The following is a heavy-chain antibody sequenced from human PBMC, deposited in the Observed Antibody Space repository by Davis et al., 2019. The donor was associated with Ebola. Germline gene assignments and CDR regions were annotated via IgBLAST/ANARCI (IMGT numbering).Heavy chain of an antibody. Sequence: GESLKISCAASGFTVSSNYMTWVRQAPGKGLEWVSIINNSGGSTVYADCVRGRFTISRDNSKNTLYLQMNSLRVEDTAIYYCAKCPGRGNGGSCYGMDVWGQGTTVTVSS. D-gene: IGHD2-15*01. J-gene: IGHJ6*02. CDR3: AKCPGRGNGGSCYGMDV. CDR1: GFTVSSNY. V-gene: IGHV3-53*01. CDR2: INNSGGST.